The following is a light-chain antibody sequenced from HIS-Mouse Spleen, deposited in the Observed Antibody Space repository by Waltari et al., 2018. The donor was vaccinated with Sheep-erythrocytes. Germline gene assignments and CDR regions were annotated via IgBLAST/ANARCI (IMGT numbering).Light chain of an antibody. CDR3: QQRSNWYT. CDR2: DAS. V-gene: IGKV3-11*01. J-gene: IGKJ2*01. Sequence: EIVLTQSPATLSLSPGERATLSCRASQRVSSYLAWYQQKPGQAPRLLIYDASNRATCIPARFSGSGSGTDFTLTISSLEPEDFAVYYCQQRSNWYTFGQGTKLEIK. CDR1: QRVSSY.